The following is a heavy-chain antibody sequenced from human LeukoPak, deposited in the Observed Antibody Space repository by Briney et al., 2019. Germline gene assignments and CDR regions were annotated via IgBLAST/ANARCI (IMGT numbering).Heavy chain of an antibody. J-gene: IGHJ3*02. Sequence: QPGGSLRLSCAASGFTFSSYAMSWVRQAPGKGLEWVSAISGSGGSTYYADSVKGRFTISRDNSKNTLYLQMNSLRAEDTAVYYCATDMGAHDAFDIWGQGTMVTVSS. CDR2: ISGSGGST. CDR1: GFTFSSYA. V-gene: IGHV3-23*01. CDR3: ATDMGAHDAFDI. D-gene: IGHD1-26*01.